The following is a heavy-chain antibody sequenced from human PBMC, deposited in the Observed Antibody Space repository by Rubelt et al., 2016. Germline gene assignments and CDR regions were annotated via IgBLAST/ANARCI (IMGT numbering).Heavy chain of an antibody. CDR2: ISAYNGNT. J-gene: IGHJ4*02. CDR1: GYTFTSYG. D-gene: IGHD3-10*01. V-gene: IGHV1-18*01. Sequence: QVQLVQSGAEVKKPGASVKVSCKASGYTFTSYGISWVRQAPGQGLEWMGWISAYNGNTNYAQKIQGRVTMTTDTTTSTAYMELRSLGSDDTAVYYCARDPLPVRGVIMTPTHWGQGTLVTVSS. CDR3: ARDPLPVRGVIMTPTH.